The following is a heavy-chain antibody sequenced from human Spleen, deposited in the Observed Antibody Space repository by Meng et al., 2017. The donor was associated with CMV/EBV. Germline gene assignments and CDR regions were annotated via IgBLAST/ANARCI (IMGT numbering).Heavy chain of an antibody. D-gene: IGHD6-19*01. V-gene: IGHV4-34*01. CDR2: INHSGST. Sequence: LSRTCAGYGGSLSGYYWSWIRQPPGKGLEWIGEINHSGSTNYNPSLKSRVTISVDTSKNQFSLKLSSVTAADTAVYYCARDSSGLDYWGQGTLVTVSS. CDR1: GGSLSGYY. J-gene: IGHJ4*02. CDR3: ARDSSGLDY.